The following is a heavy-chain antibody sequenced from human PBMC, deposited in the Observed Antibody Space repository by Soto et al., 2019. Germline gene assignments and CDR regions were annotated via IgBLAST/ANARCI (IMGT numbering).Heavy chain of an antibody. V-gene: IGHV1-69*01. CDR3: ARDRHYYDSSGYYFDY. CDR1: GGTFSSYA. CDR2: IIPIFGTA. D-gene: IGHD3-22*01. J-gene: IGHJ4*02. Sequence: QVQLVQSGAEVKKPGSSVKVSCKASGGTFSSYAISWVRQTPGQGLEWMGGIIPIFGTANYAQKFQGRVTITADESTSTAYMELSSLRSEDTAVYYCARDRHYYDSSGYYFDYWGQGTLVTVSS.